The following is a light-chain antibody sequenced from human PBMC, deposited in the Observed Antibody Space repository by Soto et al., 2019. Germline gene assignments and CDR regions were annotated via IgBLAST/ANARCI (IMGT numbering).Light chain of an antibody. J-gene: IGKJ1*01. V-gene: IGKV1-39*01. CDR1: QTISTY. Sequence: DIQMTQSPSSLSASVGGRVTITCRASQTISTYLNWYQQKPGKPPKVLIHGASSLQSGVPSRFSGSGSGTHFTLTISSLQPEDFATYYCQQSYNAPPWTFGQGTKVDIK. CDR2: GAS. CDR3: QQSYNAPPWT.